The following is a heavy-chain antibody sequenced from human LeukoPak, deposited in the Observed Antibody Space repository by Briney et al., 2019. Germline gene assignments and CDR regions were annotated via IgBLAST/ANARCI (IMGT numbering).Heavy chain of an antibody. V-gene: IGHV4-34*01. Sequence: SETLSLTCAVYGGSFSGYYWSWIRQPPGKGLEWIGEINHSGSTNYNPSLKSRVTISVDTSKNQFSLKLSSVTAADTAVYYCARATYYYDSSGYLYYFDYWGQGTLVTVSS. D-gene: IGHD3-22*01. CDR2: INHSGST. CDR1: GGSFSGYY. J-gene: IGHJ4*02. CDR3: ARATYYYDSSGYLYYFDY.